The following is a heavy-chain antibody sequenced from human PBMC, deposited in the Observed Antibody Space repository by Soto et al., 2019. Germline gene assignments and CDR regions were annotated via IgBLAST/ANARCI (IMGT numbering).Heavy chain of an antibody. Sequence: QVQLVQSGAEVKKPGSSVKVSCKASGGTFSSYSINWVRQAPGQGLEWMGEIIPIFGTANYAQKIQGRVTITADESTSTAYMELRSLRSDDTAVYYCARDGGRHSGGIDYWGQGTLVTVSS. CDR3: ARDGGRHSGGIDY. J-gene: IGHJ4*02. V-gene: IGHV1-69*01. CDR1: GGTFSSYS. CDR2: IIPIFGTA. D-gene: IGHD1-26*01.